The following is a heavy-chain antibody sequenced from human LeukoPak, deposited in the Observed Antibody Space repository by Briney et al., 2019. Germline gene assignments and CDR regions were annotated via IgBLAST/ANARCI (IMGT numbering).Heavy chain of an antibody. CDR2: IYYSGST. CDR3: ARARGRSTGYYGMDV. J-gene: IGHJ6*02. CDR1: GGSISSGDYY. D-gene: IGHD2-2*01. V-gene: IGHV4-30-4*01. Sequence: SKTLSLTCTVSGGSISSGDYYWSWIRQPPGKGLEWIGYIYYSGSTYYNPSLKSRVTISVDTSKNQFSLKLSSVTAADTAVYYCARARGRSTGYYGMDVWGQGTTVTVSS.